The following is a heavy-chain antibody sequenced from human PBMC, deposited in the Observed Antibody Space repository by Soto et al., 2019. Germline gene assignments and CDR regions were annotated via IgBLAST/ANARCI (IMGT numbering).Heavy chain of an antibody. CDR3: ARDHQYRTSWSFDS. CDR1: GGSIDSSDW. Sequence: QVQLQESGPGLVKPSGTLSLTCAVSGGSIDSSDWWNWVRQPPGKGLEWIGEIFHGGTIIYNPSLKSRVTISVDKCRNQFYLELTSVTAADTAVYYGARDHQYRTSWSFDSGGQGTLVTVSS. J-gene: IGHJ4*02. CDR2: IFHGGTI. D-gene: IGHD6-13*01. V-gene: IGHV4-4*02.